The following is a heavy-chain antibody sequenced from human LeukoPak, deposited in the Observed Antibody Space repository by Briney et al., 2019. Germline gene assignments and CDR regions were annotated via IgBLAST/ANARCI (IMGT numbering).Heavy chain of an antibody. V-gene: IGHV3-9*01. Sequence: SLRLSCEVSGFTFDDYAMHWVRQAPGKGIEWVSSISWDNSTVAYADFVKGRFTISRDNVRQSLNLQMNSLTAEDTAVYYCAKDIVVGATTGYFDYWGQGTLVTVSS. CDR3: AKDIVVGATTGYFDY. CDR2: ISWDNSTV. D-gene: IGHD1-26*01. J-gene: IGHJ4*02. CDR1: GFTFDDYA.